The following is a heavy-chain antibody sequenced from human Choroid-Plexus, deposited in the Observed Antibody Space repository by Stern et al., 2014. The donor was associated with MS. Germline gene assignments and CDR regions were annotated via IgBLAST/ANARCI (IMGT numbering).Heavy chain of an antibody. V-gene: IGHV3-30*18. CDR1: GFTFGSCA. CDR3: AKDRQYLTYFFDH. J-gene: IGHJ5*02. D-gene: IGHD2/OR15-2a*01. Sequence: VQLEESGGGVVQPGRPLRLSCVASGFTFGSCAMHWVRLAPGKGLEWVAGVSYDGSNKYYADSVKGRFTISRDNSQNTLYMQMSSLRPEDTAVYYCAKDRQYLTYFFDHWGQGSLVTVSS. CDR2: VSYDGSNK.